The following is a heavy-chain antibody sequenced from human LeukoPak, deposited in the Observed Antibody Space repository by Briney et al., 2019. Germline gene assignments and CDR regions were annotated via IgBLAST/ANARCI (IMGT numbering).Heavy chain of an antibody. CDR2: ISTYSGNT. J-gene: IGHJ6*02. V-gene: IGHV1-18*01. D-gene: IGHD5/OR15-5a*01. CDR1: GYTFTSIG. Sequence: GASVKVSCKASGYTFTSIGLSWVRQAPGQGLEWMGWISTYSGNTDYAQKFQGRVTMTTDTATSTAYMELGSLRADDTAVYYCARDYSVRVAASSYGLDVWGQGTTVTVSS. CDR3: ARDYSVRVAASSYGLDV.